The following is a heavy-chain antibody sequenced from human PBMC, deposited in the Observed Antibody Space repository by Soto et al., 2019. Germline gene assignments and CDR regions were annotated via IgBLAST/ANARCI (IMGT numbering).Heavy chain of an antibody. Sequence: EVQLLESGGGLVQPGGSLRLSSAASGFTFSSYAMSWVRQAPGKGLEWVSAISGSGGSTYYADSVKGRFTISRDNSKNTLYLQMNSLRAEDTAVYYCAKDSDSSGYYPSNSIDYWGQGTLVTVSS. V-gene: IGHV3-23*01. D-gene: IGHD3-22*01. CDR2: ISGSGGST. CDR1: GFTFSSYA. CDR3: AKDSDSSGYYPSNSIDY. J-gene: IGHJ4*02.